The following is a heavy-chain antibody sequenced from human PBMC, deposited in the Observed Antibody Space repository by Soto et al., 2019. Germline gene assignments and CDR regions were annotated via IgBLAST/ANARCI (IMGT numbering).Heavy chain of an antibody. D-gene: IGHD6-25*01. CDR1: GFTFSSYS. V-gene: IGHV3-21*01. Sequence: EVQLVASGGGLVKPGGSLRLSCAASGFTFSSYSMNWVRQAPGKGLEWVSSISSSSSYIYYADSVKGRFTISRDNAKNSLYLQMNSLRAEDTAVYYCARMGSQRYYYYGMDVWGQGTTVTVSS. CDR3: ARMGSQRYYYYGMDV. CDR2: ISSSSSYI. J-gene: IGHJ6*02.